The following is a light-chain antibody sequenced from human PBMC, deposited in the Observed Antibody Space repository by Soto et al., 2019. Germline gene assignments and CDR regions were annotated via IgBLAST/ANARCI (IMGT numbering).Light chain of an antibody. V-gene: IGKV3-20*01. CDR2: GAS. Sequence: EIVLTQSPGTLSLSPGERATLSCRASQSVSSSYLAWYQQKPGQAPRLLIYGASSRATGIPDRFSGSGSGTDFPLTISRLEPEDFAVYYGQQYGSSYTFGQGTKLETK. CDR1: QSVSSSY. CDR3: QQYGSSYT. J-gene: IGKJ2*01.